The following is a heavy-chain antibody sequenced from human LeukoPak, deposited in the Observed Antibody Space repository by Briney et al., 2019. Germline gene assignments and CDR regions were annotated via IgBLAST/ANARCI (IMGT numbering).Heavy chain of an antibody. CDR3: ARGGSWYIGYFDF. D-gene: IGHD6-13*01. CDR2: ISAYNGNT. J-gene: IGHJ4*02. V-gene: IGHV1-18*01. CDR1: DTFTSYG. Sequence: ASVKVSCKASDTFTSYGISWVRQAPGQGLEWMGWISAYNGNTNYAQKLQGRVTMTTDTSTSTVHMELSSLRSEDTAVYYCARGGSWYIGYFDFWGQGTLVTVSS.